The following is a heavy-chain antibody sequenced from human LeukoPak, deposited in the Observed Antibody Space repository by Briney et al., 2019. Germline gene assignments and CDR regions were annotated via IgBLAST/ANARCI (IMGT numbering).Heavy chain of an antibody. J-gene: IGHJ4*02. CDR1: GYTFTGYY. CDR2: INPNSGGT. V-gene: IGHV1-2*02. D-gene: IGHD2-2*01. Sequence: GASVKVSCKASGYTFTGYYMHWVRQAPGQGLEWMGWINPNSGGTNYAQKLQGRVTMTTDTSTSTAYMELRSLRSDDTAVYYCARDPPRYFGDIVVVPAAMRAEYFDYWGQGTLVTVSS. CDR3: ARDPPRYFGDIVVVPAAMRAEYFDY.